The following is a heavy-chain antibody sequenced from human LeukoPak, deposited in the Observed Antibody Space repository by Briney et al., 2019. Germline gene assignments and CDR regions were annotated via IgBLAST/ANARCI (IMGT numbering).Heavy chain of an antibody. CDR3: ARDLLGQQLTNWFDP. Sequence: GGSLRLSCAASGFTFSSYAMHWVRQAPGKGLEWVAVISYDGSNKYYADSVKGRFTISRDNSKNTLYLQMNSLRAEDTAVYYCARDLLGQQLTNWFDPWGQGTLVTVSS. CDR1: GFTFSSYA. J-gene: IGHJ5*02. CDR2: ISYDGSNK. D-gene: IGHD6-13*01. V-gene: IGHV3-30-3*01.